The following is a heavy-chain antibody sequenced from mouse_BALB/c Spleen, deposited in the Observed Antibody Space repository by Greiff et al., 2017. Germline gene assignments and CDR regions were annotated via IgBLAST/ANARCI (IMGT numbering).Heavy chain of an antibody. V-gene: IGHV14-1*02. D-gene: IGHD2-3*01. CDR2: IDPENGNT. CDR3: ARFDGYYHYFDY. CDR1: GFNIKDYY. J-gene: IGHJ2*01. Sequence: EVKLQESGAELVRPGALVKLSCKASGFNIKDYYMHWVKQRPEQGLEWIGWIDPENGNTIYDPKFQGKASITADTSSNTAYLQLSSLTSEDTAVYYCARFDGYYHYFDYWGQGTTLTVSS.